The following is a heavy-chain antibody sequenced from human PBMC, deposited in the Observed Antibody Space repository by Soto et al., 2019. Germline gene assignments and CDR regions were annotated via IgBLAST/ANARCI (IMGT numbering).Heavy chain of an antibody. CDR3: ARHGSYNNRLFAFDM. CDR1: GSSFSNYY. D-gene: IGHD2-15*01. V-gene: IGHV4-59*08. Sequence: QLQLQESGPGLVKPSETLSLTCTVSGSSFSNYYWSWIRQPPGKGLGWIAHIYYTGSTDYSPSLKSRVTISLDTPKSQSSLKLSSVTAADTAVYYCARHGSYNNRLFAFDMWGQGTMVTVSS. CDR2: IYYTGST. J-gene: IGHJ3*02.